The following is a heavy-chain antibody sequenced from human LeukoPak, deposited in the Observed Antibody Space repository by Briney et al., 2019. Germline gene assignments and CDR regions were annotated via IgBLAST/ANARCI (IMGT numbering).Heavy chain of an antibody. CDR2: INSDGSST. J-gene: IGHJ6*02. Sequence: PGGSLRLSCAASGFTFSSYWMHWVRQAPGKGLVWVSRINSDGSSTSYADSVKGRFTISRDNAKNTLYLQMNSLRAEDTAVYYCARFGRRYDFWSGYSRSVYGMDVWGQGTTVTVSS. CDR1: GFTFSSYW. V-gene: IGHV3-74*01. CDR3: ARFGRRYDFWSGYSRSVYGMDV. D-gene: IGHD3-3*01.